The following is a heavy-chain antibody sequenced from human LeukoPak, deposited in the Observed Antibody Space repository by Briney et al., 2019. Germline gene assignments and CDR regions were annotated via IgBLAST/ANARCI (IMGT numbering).Heavy chain of an antibody. CDR3: ARDGDCSGASCSLGDFDY. V-gene: IGHV3-11*01. CDR2: ISTDGTTI. CDR1: GFTFSYYY. D-gene: IGHD2-15*01. Sequence: GALRLSCAASGFTFSYYYMSWIRQAPGKGLEWVSYISTDGTTIYYADSVKGRFTISRDNAKNSLFLRMNGLRAEDTAIYYCARDGDCSGASCSLGDFDYWGQGTLLTVSS. J-gene: IGHJ4*02.